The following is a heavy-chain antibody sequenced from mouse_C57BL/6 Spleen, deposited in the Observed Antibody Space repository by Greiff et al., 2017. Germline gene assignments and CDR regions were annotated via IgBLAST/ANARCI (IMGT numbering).Heavy chain of an antibody. CDR1: GYSFTGYY. J-gene: IGHJ2*01. Sequence: VQLQQSGPELVKPGASVKISCKASGYSFTGYYMNWVKQSPEKSLEWIGEINPSTGGTTYNQKFKAKATLTVDKSSSTAYMQLKSLTSEDSAVYYCASYVDYFDYWGQGTTHTVSS. CDR3: ASYVDYFDY. CDR2: INPSTGGT. V-gene: IGHV1-42*01. D-gene: IGHD1-1*01.